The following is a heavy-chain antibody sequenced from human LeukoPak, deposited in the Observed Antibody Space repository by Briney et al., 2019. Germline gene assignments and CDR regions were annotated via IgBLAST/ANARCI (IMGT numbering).Heavy chain of an antibody. CDR2: IYHSGST. CDR3: ASYYGGPFDY. D-gene: IGHD4-23*01. CDR1: GGSISSNNW. J-gene: IGHJ4*02. Sequence: SETLSLTCAVSGGSISSNNWWSWVRQPPGKGLEWIGEIYHSGSTNYNPSLKSRVTISVDTSKNQFSLKLSSVTAADTAVYYCASYYGGPFDYWGQGTLVTVSS. V-gene: IGHV4-4*02.